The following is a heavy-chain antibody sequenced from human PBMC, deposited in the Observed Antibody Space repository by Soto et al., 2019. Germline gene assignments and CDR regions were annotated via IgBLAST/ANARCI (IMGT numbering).Heavy chain of an antibody. Sequence: GGSLRLSCAASGFTFSSYGMHWVRQAPGKGLEWVAVISYDGSNKYYADSVKGRFTISRDNSKNTLYLQMNSLRAEDTAVYYCANSQPRQLRYFDWLPDGGTTGFDYWGQGTLVTVSS. D-gene: IGHD3-9*01. CDR1: GFTFSSYG. V-gene: IGHV3-30*18. J-gene: IGHJ4*02. CDR2: ISYDGSNK. CDR3: ANSQPRQLRYFDWLPDGGTTGFDY.